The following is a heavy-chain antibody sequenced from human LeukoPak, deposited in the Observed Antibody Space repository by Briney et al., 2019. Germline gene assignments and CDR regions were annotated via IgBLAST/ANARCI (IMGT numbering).Heavy chain of an antibody. Sequence: PSETLSLTCTVSGGSISSGSYYWSWIRQPAGKGLEWIGRIYTSGSTNYNPSLKSRVAISVDTSKNQFSLKLSSVTAADTAVYYCAADDYDSSGYYRPYFDYWGQGTLVTVSS. CDR1: GGSISSGSYY. D-gene: IGHD3-22*01. CDR2: IYTSGST. V-gene: IGHV4-61*02. J-gene: IGHJ4*02. CDR3: AADDYDSSGYYRPYFDY.